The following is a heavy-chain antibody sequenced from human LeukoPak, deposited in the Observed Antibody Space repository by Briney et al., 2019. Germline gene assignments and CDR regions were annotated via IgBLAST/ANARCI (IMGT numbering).Heavy chain of an antibody. CDR3: ARATSQEY. CDR2: ISSSSRTI. CDR1: GFTFSSYH. D-gene: IGHD4-11*01. V-gene: IGHV3-48*02. Sequence: PGGSLRLSCAASGFTFSSYHMNWVRQAPGKGLEWVSYISSSSRTIYYTDSVKGRFTISRDNAKNLLYLQMNSLRDEDTAVYYCARATSQEYWGQGTLVTVSS. J-gene: IGHJ4*02.